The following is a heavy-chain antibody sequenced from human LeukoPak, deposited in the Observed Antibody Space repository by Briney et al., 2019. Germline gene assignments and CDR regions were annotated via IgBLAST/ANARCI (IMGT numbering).Heavy chain of an antibody. CDR1: GFTFDDYA. D-gene: IGHD1-26*01. CDR3: ARDPTYYLRYGYFDS. V-gene: IGHV3-9*01. J-gene: IGHJ4*02. Sequence: SLRLSCAASGFTFDDYAMHWVRQAPGKGLEWVSGISWNSGSIGYADSVKGRFTISRDNANNVLYLQMNSLRAEDTAVYYCARDPTYYLRYGYFDSWGQGTLVTVSS. CDR2: ISWNSGSI.